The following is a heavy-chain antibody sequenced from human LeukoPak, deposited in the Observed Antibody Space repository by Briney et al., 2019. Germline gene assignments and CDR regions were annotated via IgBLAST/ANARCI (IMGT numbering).Heavy chain of an antibody. CDR3: AELGITMIGGV. V-gene: IGHV3-21*01. Sequence: GGSLRLSCAASGFTFSSYEMNWVRQAPGKGLEWVSSISSSSSYIYYADSVKGRFTISRDNAKNSLYLQMNSLRAEDTAVYCCAELGITMIGGVWGKGTAVTISS. CDR2: ISSSSSYI. D-gene: IGHD3-10*02. CDR1: GFTFSSYE. J-gene: IGHJ6*04.